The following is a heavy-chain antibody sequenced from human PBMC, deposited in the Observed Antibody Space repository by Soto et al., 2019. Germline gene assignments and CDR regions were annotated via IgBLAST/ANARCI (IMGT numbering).Heavy chain of an antibody. V-gene: IGHV1-24*01. CDR1: GYTLTELS. CDR2: FDPEDGET. Sequence: ASVKVSCKVSGYTLTELSMHWVRQAPGKGLEWMGGFDPEDGETIYAQKFQGRVTMTEDTSTDTAYMELSSLRSEDTAVYYCETGPLYRDAFDIWGQGTMVTVSS. J-gene: IGHJ3*02. CDR3: ETGPLYRDAFDI.